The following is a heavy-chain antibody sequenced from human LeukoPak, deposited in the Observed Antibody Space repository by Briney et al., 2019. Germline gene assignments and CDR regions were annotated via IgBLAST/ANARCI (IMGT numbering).Heavy chain of an antibody. D-gene: IGHD6-13*01. V-gene: IGHV3-7*01. Sequence: SGGSLTLSCEASGFTFSTYWMSWVRQAPGKGLEWVANIKQDGSEKYYVDSVKGRFTISRDNAKNSLYLQMNSLRAEDTAMYYCARDSAGNDYWGQGTLVTVSS. CDR1: GFTFSTYW. CDR3: ARDSAGNDY. CDR2: IKQDGSEK. J-gene: IGHJ4*02.